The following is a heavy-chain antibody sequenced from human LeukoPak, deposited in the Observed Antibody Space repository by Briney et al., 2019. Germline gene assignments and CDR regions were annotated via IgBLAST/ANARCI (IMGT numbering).Heavy chain of an antibody. Sequence: KASETLSLTCTVSGGSISSGSYYWSWIRQPAGKGLEWIVRIYTSGSTNYNPSLKSRVTISVYTSKNQFSLKLSSVTAADTAVYYCARDRRIAAAATGYYYGMDVWGQGTTVTVSS. CDR1: GGSISSGSYY. V-gene: IGHV4-61*02. J-gene: IGHJ6*02. CDR2: IYTSGST. D-gene: IGHD6-13*01. CDR3: ARDRRIAAAATGYYYGMDV.